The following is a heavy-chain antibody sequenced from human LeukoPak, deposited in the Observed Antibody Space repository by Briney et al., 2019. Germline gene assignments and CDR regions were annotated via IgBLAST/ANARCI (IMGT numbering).Heavy chain of an antibody. J-gene: IGHJ5*02. V-gene: IGHV3-33*01. Sequence: PGGSLRLSCEASEFIFSSYGMHWVRQAPGKGLEWVAAIWDDGSEKYYGDSVRGRFTISRDNSKNTLYLQMDSLRAEDTAVYYCARDAANHLNWSDLWGRGTLVTV. CDR3: ARDAANHLNWSDL. CDR1: EFIFSSYG. D-gene: IGHD6-13*01. CDR2: IWDDGSEK.